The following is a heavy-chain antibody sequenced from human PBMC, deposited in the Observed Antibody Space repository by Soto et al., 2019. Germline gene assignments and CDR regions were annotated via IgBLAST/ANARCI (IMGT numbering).Heavy chain of an antibody. V-gene: IGHV3-11*01. CDR2: ISPSGDVT. J-gene: IGHJ4*02. CDR3: ARQLERRVGAASH. CDR1: GFFFTDYF. Sequence: QVQLAESGGGLVKSGGSLTLSCSTSGFFFTDYFMSWIRQAPGKGLEWVSYISPSGDVTHYADSVKGRFTISRDNTKNSLFLHMSSLRDDDTAVYYCARQLERRVGAASHWGQGTRVSVSS. D-gene: IGHD1-26*01.